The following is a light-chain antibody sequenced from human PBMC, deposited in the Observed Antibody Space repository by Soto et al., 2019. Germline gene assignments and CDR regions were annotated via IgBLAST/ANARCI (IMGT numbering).Light chain of an antibody. CDR1: QSVSSTY. CDR3: QQYGSSPPVYT. CDR2: GAS. J-gene: IGKJ2*01. V-gene: IGKV3-20*01. Sequence: EIVLTQSPGTLSLSPGERATLSCRASQSVSSTYLAGYQQKPGQAPRLLIYGASSRATGIPDRFSGSGSGTDFTLTISRLEPEDFAVYYCQQYGSSPPVYTFGQGTKVEIK.